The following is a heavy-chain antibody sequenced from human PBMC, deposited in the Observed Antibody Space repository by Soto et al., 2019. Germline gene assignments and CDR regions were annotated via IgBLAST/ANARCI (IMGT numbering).Heavy chain of an antibody. V-gene: IGHV3-7*03. CDR3: AKDSYGRLWFGSQPEPGDAFDI. CDR1: GFTFNTLW. Sequence: WGSLRLSCSGFTFNTLWMSWVRQAPGKGLEWVANIIEDGSQVNYVDSVRGRFTISRDNPKNSLSLQMNSLRAEDTAVYYCAKDSYGRLWFGSQPEPGDAFDIWGQGTMVTVSS. CDR2: IIEDGSQV. J-gene: IGHJ3*02. D-gene: IGHD3-10*01.